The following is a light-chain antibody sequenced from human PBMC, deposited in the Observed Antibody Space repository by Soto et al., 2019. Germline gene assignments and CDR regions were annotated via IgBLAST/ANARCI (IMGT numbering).Light chain of an antibody. CDR1: QGIGHD. CDR3: LQDYVYPWT. CDR2: EAS. V-gene: IGKV1-6*01. J-gene: IGKJ1*01. Sequence: AIQVTQSPSSLSASVGDRVTISCRASQGIGHDLGWYQQKPGKAPKLLIYEASTIHTGVESRFSGSASGTDFTLTISSLQPEDFATYYCLQDYVYPWTFGQGTKVEVK.